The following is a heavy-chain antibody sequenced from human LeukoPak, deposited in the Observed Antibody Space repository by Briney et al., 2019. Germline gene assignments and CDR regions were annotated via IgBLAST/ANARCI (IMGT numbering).Heavy chain of an antibody. CDR2: ISNTGSAI. V-gene: IGHV3-48*02. Sequence: GGSLRLPCAASGFTLSAYSMNWVRQGPGKGLEWVSYISNTGSAIYYTDSVKGRFTISRDNAKNALYLQMNSLRDEDTAMYYCARADRNYGYLFAFWGQGTLVTVSS. CDR1: GFTLSAYS. D-gene: IGHD3-10*01. J-gene: IGHJ4*02. CDR3: ARADRNYGYLFAF.